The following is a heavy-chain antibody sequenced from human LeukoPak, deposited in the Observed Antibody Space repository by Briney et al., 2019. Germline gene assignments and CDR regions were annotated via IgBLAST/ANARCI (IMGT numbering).Heavy chain of an antibody. J-gene: IGHJ5*02. Sequence: QSGGSLRLSCAASGFTFSSYGMNWVRQAPGKGLEWVAVISYDGSNKYYADSVKGRFTISRDNSKNTLYLQMNRLRAEDTAVYYCAKAQGDYYYDSSGYYDWFDPWGQGTLVTVSS. CDR3: AKAQGDYYYDSSGYYDWFDP. V-gene: IGHV3-30*18. CDR2: ISYDGSNK. CDR1: GFTFSSYG. D-gene: IGHD3-22*01.